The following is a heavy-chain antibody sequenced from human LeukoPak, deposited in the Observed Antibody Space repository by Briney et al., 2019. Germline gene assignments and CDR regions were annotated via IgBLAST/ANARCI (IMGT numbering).Heavy chain of an antibody. J-gene: IGHJ6*03. Sequence: GGSLRLSCAASGFTFSNYGMHWARQAPGKGLEWLAFIQYDGTNKYYADSVKGRFTISRDNSKNTLYLQMNSLRAEDTAVYYCARESPITTPGYYYYYMDVWGKGTTVTVSS. CDR2: IQYDGTNK. CDR3: ARESPITTPGYYYYYMDV. CDR1: GFTFSNYG. D-gene: IGHD3-22*01. V-gene: IGHV3-30*02.